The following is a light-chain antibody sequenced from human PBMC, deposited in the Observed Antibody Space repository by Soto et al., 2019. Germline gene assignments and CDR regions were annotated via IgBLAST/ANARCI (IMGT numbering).Light chain of an antibody. CDR3: MSYIDSTSTHWV. V-gene: IGLV2-14*03. CDR2: KVS. Sequence: QSALTQPASVSGSPGQSITISCTGTSSDVGHPYNYVSWYQQHPGKAPKLLIFKVSNRPSGISGRFSGSKSGNTASLTISGLQAEDEPDYYCMSYIDSTSTHWVLGGGTKLTVL. J-gene: IGLJ3*02. CDR1: SSDVGHPYNY.